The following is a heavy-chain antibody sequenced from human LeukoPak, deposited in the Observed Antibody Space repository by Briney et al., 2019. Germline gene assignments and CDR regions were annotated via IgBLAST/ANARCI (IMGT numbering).Heavy chain of an antibody. D-gene: IGHD6-13*01. CDR1: GYSFSSYW. CDR2: TYPGDSDT. Sequence: GESLKISCKGSGYSFSSYWIGWVRQMPGKGLEWMGITYPGDSDTRYSPSFQGQVTISADKSISTAYLQWSSLKASDTAMYYCAAGREFGSSWFDYWGRGTLVTISS. J-gene: IGHJ4*02. V-gene: IGHV5-51*01. CDR3: AAGREFGSSWFDY.